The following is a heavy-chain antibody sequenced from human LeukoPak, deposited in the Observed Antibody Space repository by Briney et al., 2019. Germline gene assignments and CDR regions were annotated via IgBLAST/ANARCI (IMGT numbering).Heavy chain of an antibody. CDR3: ARGSTYYDSSGQVPFDY. CDR2: ISGSSSTI. V-gene: IGHV3-48*01. D-gene: IGHD3-22*01. Sequence: GGSLRLSCAASGFTFSSYSMNWVRQAPGKGLEWGSYISGSSSTIYYADSVKGRFTISRDNGKNTLYLQMNSLRAEDTAVYYCARGSTYYDSSGQVPFDYWGQGTLVTASS. CDR1: GFTFSSYS. J-gene: IGHJ4*02.